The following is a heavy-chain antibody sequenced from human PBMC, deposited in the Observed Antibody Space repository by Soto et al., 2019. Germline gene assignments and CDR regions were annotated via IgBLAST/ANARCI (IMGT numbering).Heavy chain of an antibody. J-gene: IGHJ4*02. V-gene: IGHV3-21*06. CDR2: ISSTTNYI. CDR3: ARESADLTSNFDY. CDR1: GFTFTRYS. Sequence: GGSLRLSCAAYGFTFTRYSMNWVRQAPGKGLEWVSSISSTTNYIYYGDSMKGRFTISRDNAKNSLYLEMNSLRAEDTAVYYCARESADLTSNFDYWGQGTLVTVSS.